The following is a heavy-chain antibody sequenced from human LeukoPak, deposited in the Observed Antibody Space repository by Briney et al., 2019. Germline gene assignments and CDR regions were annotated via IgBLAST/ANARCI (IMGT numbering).Heavy chain of an antibody. V-gene: IGHV3-21*01. J-gene: IGHJ4*02. CDR3: ARDKINFDWLLYS. D-gene: IGHD3-9*01. CDR2: ISGSSSYI. Sequence: GGSLRLSCAASGFTFSSYSMNWVRQAPGKGLEWVSSISGSSSYIYYADSVKGRFTISRDSAKNSLYLQMNSLRAEDMAVYYCARDKINFDWLLYSWGQGTLVTVSS. CDR1: GFTFSSYS.